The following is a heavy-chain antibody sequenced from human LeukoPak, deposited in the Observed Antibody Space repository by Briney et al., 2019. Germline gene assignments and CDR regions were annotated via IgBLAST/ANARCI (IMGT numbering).Heavy chain of an antibody. Sequence: GRSLRLSCAASGFTFNNYAMHWVRQAPGKGLEWVSGITWNSGSIDYADSVKGRFTISRDSAKNSLYLQMNSLRAEDTALYYCAKAQYSSSSNPLDVWGQGTTVTVSS. CDR3: AKAQYSSSSNPLDV. V-gene: IGHV3-9*01. J-gene: IGHJ6*02. D-gene: IGHD6-6*01. CDR1: GFTFNNYA. CDR2: ITWNSGSI.